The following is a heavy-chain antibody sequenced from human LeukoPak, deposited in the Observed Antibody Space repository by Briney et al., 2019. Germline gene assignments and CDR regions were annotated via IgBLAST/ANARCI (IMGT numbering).Heavy chain of an antibody. CDR1: GFTFSSYW. J-gene: IGHJ6*02. CDR3: ASLDYYDSSGRYYYGMDV. Sequence: PGGSLRLSCAASGFTFSSYWMSWVRQAPGKGLEWVASIKLDGSEENYVDSVKGRFTISRDNAKNSLYLQLNSLRAEDTAVFYCASLDYYDSSGRYYYGMDVWGQGTTVT. V-gene: IGHV3-7*01. D-gene: IGHD3-22*01. CDR2: IKLDGSEE.